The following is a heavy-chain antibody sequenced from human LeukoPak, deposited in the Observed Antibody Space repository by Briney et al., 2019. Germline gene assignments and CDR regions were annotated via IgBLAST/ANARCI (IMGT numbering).Heavy chain of an antibody. D-gene: IGHD5-24*01. CDR2: ISSSGATI. CDR1: GFTFSDYY. Sequence: PGGSLRLSCAASGFTFSDYYMSWIRQAPGKGLECLSYISSSGATIYYADSVKGRFTISRDNAKNSLYLQMNSLRAEDTAVYYCARARGSYAFDIWGQGTMVTVSS. J-gene: IGHJ3*02. CDR3: ARARGSYAFDI. V-gene: IGHV3-11*01.